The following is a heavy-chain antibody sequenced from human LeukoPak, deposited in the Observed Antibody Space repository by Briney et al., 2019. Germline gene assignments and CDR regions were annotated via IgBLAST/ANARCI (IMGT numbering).Heavy chain of an antibody. J-gene: IGHJ4*02. Sequence: PGGSLRLSCAAPGFIFSTYGMYWVLQAPGKGLEWVAFIRHDGSIKNYADSVKGRSTISRDNSKNTLYLQMNSLRAEDTAVYYCAKDSLADIDYWGQGTLVTVSS. CDR1: GFIFSTYG. CDR3: AKDSLADIDY. V-gene: IGHV3-30*02. D-gene: IGHD3-16*01. CDR2: IRHDGSIK.